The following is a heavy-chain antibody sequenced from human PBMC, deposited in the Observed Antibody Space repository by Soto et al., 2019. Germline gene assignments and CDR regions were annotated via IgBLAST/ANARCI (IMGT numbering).Heavy chain of an antibody. Sequence: GGSLRLSCAASGFTFSSYAMSWVRQAPGKGLEWVSAISGSGGSTYYADSVKGRFTISRDNSKNTLYLQMNSLGAEDTAVYYCAKDRDIVVVPAEGAFDIWGQGTMVTVSS. CDR1: GFTFSSYA. CDR2: ISGSGGST. V-gene: IGHV3-23*01. CDR3: AKDRDIVVVPAEGAFDI. D-gene: IGHD2-2*01. J-gene: IGHJ3*02.